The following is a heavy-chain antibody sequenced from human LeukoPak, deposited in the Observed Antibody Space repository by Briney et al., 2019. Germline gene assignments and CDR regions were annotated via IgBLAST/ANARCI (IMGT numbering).Heavy chain of an antibody. CDR3: TPSPWAPSYFDR. CDR1: GGSISSYY. Sequence: SETLSLTCTVSGGSISSYYWRWIGQPPGKGREGSGDIYDSGSTNYNHSLKRGATISEETSKKEFTLKRSSGTAADAAGYYCTPSPWAPSYFDRWGPGTLVTVSS. D-gene: IGHD2-15*01. J-gene: IGHJ5*02. CDR2: IYDSGST. V-gene: IGHV4-59*01.